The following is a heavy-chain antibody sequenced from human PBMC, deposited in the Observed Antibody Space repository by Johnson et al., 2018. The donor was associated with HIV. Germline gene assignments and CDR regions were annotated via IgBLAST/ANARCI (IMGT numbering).Heavy chain of an antibody. CDR3: ARDAPDSGSYHAFEI. D-gene: IGHD1-26*01. Sequence: QVQLVESGGGVVQPGRFLRLSCAASGFSFSGYGMHWVRQAPGKGLEWVAVISYDGSNKYYADSVKGRFTISRDNSKNTLYLQMNSLRAEDTAVYYCARDAPDSGSYHAFEIWGQGTLVTVSS. CDR2: ISYDGSNK. V-gene: IGHV3-30*19. J-gene: IGHJ3*02. CDR1: GFSFSGYG.